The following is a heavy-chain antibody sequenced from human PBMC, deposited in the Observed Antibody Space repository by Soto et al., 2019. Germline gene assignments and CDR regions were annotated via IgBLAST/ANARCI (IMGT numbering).Heavy chain of an antibody. V-gene: IGHV3-74*01. Sequence: EVQLLESGGGLVQPGGSLRLSCAASGFTFTGYWMHWVRQAPGKGLLWVSRINSDGSSTSYADCVKGRFTISRDNAKNMLYLQMNSLTAEDTAVYYCVREYDYSVFPIDYWGQGTLVTVSS. D-gene: IGHD5-12*01. CDR3: VREYDYSVFPIDY. CDR1: GFTFTGYW. CDR2: INSDGSST. J-gene: IGHJ4*02.